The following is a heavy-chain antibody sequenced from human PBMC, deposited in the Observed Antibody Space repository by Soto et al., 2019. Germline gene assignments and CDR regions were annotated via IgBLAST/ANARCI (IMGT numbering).Heavy chain of an antibody. CDR1: GDSVSSNNYF. Sequence: SETLSLTCTVIGDSVSSNNYFWSWIRQRPGKGLEWIGYIHYSGDSYDNPSLTSRITMSMDVSKNQFSLNLRSVTAADTAIYYCARDVNDSSGSQGFDYWGQGTLVTVSS. V-gene: IGHV4-31*03. CDR2: IHYSGDS. J-gene: IGHJ4*02. CDR3: ARDVNDSSGSQGFDY. D-gene: IGHD3-22*01.